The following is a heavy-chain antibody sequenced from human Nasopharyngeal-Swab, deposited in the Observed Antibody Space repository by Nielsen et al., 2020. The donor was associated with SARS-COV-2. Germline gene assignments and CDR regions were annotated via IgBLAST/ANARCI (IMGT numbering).Heavy chain of an antibody. CDR3: VRIWSTIFGYAFGI. CDR2: IDWDDDK. Sequence: SGPTLVKPTQTLTLTCTFSGFSLSTSGMCVSWIRQPPGKALEWLARIDWDDDKYYSTSLKTRLTISKGTSKNQVVLTMTNMDPVDTATYYRVRIWSTIFGYAFGIWGQGTMVTVSS. CDR1: GFSLSTSGMC. V-gene: IGHV2-70*11. D-gene: IGHD3-3*01. J-gene: IGHJ3*02.